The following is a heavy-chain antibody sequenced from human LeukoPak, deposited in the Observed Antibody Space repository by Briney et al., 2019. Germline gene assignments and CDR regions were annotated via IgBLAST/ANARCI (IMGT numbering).Heavy chain of an antibody. D-gene: IGHD2-21*01. J-gene: IGHJ4*02. CDR3: ATLVIGYYYFIF. CDR2: IYYSGNT. CDR1: GGSFNSYY. Sequence: SETLFLTCTVSGGSFNSYYWSWIRQPPGKGLEWIGYIYYSGNTNYNPSLKSRVTISVDTSKNQFSLKLSSVTAADTAVYYCATLVIGYYYFIFWGQGTLVTVSS. V-gene: IGHV4-59*08.